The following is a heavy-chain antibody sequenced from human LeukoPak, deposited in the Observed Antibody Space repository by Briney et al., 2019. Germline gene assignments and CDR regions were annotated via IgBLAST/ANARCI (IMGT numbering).Heavy chain of an antibody. CDR1: GGSISSGVYY. CDR2: IFYIGST. J-gene: IGHJ4*02. CDR3: ARGSYYYGSGSHFVDY. V-gene: IGHV4-30-4*08. Sequence: PSQTLSLTCTVSGGSISSGVYYWSWIRQPPGKGLECIGCIFYIGSTYYNPSLKSRVTISVDTSKNQFSLKLNSVTAADTAVYYCARGSYYYGSGSHFVDYWGQGTLVTVSS. D-gene: IGHD3-10*01.